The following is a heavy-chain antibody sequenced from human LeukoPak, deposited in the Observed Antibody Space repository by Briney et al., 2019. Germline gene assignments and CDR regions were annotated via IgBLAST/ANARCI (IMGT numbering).Heavy chain of an antibody. CDR2: SYHTGST. D-gene: IGHD3-10*01. CDR1: GASISSGTYS. Sequence: PSQTLSLTCTVSGASISSGTYSWSWIRQPPGGGLEWLGYSYHTGSTYYNPALIGRVTISVERSNVQVTLNVNFVTAAYTALYYCARVDGSGSGRWFDPWGQGTLITVSS. CDR3: ARVDGSGSGRWFDP. J-gene: IGHJ5*02. V-gene: IGHV4-30-2*01.